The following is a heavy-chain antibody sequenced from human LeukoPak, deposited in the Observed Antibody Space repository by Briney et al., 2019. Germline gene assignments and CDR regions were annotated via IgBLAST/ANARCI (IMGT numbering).Heavy chain of an antibody. CDR2: IIPIFGTA. Sequence: ASVKVSCKASGGIFSSYAISWVRQAPGQGLEWMGGIIPIFGTANYAQRFQGRVTITADESTSTAYMELSSLRSEDTAVYYCARDLRYCSSTSCRRFDPWGQGTLVTVSS. CDR1: GGIFSSYA. CDR3: ARDLRYCSSTSCRRFDP. D-gene: IGHD2-2*01. J-gene: IGHJ5*02. V-gene: IGHV1-69*13.